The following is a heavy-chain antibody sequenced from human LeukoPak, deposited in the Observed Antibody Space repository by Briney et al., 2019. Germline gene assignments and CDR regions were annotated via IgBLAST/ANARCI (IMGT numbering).Heavy chain of an antibody. Sequence: GGSLRLSCAASGSTFSSYAMSWVRQAPGKGLEWVSAISGSGGSTYYADSVKGRFTISRDNSKNTLYLQMNSLRAEDTAVYYCAKASTAYSSLYYYGMDVWGQGTTVTVSS. CDR3: AKASTAYSSLYYYGMDV. V-gene: IGHV3-23*01. CDR2: ISGSGGST. D-gene: IGHD6-6*01. J-gene: IGHJ6*02. CDR1: GSTFSSYA.